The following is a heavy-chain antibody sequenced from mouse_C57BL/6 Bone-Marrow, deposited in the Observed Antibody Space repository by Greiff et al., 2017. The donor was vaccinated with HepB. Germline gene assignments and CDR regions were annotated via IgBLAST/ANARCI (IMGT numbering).Heavy chain of an antibody. V-gene: IGHV1-81*01. CDR2: IYPRSGNT. CDR1: GYTFTSYG. D-gene: IGHD1-1*01. J-gene: IGHJ4*01. CDR3: AREGAVVARYYAMDY. Sequence: QVQLQQSGAELARPGASVKLSCKASGYTFTSYGISWVKQRTGQGLEWIGEIYPRSGNTYYNEKFKGKATLTADKSSSTAYMELRSLTSEDSAVYFCAREGAVVARYYAMDYWGQGTSVTVSS.